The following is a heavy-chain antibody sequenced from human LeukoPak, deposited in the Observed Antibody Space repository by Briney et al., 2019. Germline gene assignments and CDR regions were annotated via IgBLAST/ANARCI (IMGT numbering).Heavy chain of an antibody. CDR3: ARDLTDYYELDY. CDR1: GGSISTYY. Sequence: SETLSLTCTVSGGSISTYYWSWIRQPPGKGLEWIGYVYYSGGTNYNPSLKSRVTMSVDTSKNQFSLNLISVTAADTAVYYCARDLTDYYELDYWGQGTLVTVSS. J-gene: IGHJ4*02. V-gene: IGHV4-59*12. D-gene: IGHD3-22*01. CDR2: VYYSGGT.